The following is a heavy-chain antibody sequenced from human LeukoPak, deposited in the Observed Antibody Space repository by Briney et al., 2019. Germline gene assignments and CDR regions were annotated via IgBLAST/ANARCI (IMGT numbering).Heavy chain of an antibody. D-gene: IGHD3-10*01. Sequence: GGSLRLSCAASGLTFSSFAMSWVRQAPGKGLEWVSAISGSGGSTYYADSVKGRFTISRDNSKNTLYLQMNGLRAEDTAVYYCAKQDPYYYGSGSYSFDYWGQGTLVTVSS. CDR3: AKQDPYYYGSGSYSFDY. CDR2: ISGSGGST. J-gene: IGHJ4*02. V-gene: IGHV3-23*01. CDR1: GLTFSSFA.